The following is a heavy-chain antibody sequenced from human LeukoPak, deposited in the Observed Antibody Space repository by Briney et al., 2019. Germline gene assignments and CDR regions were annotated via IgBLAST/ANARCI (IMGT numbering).Heavy chain of an antibody. J-gene: IGHJ4*02. D-gene: IGHD3-22*01. V-gene: IGHV3-23*01. CDR3: AKVPNYYDTTTYYG. CDR1: GFIFSDYA. CDR2: ISDSKRGGTT. Sequence: GGSLRLSCAASGFIFSDYAMSWVRQAPGKGLEWVSAISDSKRGGTTYYADSVKGRFTISRDTSKNTLYLQMSSLRVEDTAVYYCAKVPNYYDTTTYYGWGQGTPVAVSS.